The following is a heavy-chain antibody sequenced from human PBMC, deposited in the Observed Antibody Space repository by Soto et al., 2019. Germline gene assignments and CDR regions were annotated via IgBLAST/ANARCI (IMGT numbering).Heavy chain of an antibody. J-gene: IGHJ4*02. V-gene: IGHV3-23*05. CDR1: GFSFSDYS. D-gene: IGHD2-21*01. CDR3: TKDRVPDGIYSFDY. CDR2: IDLTGTMT. Sequence: AQVSESGGDLVQPGGSLRLSCAASGFSFSDYSMNWVRQAPGKGLEWVAFIDLTGTMTDYRESVKGRFTLSKDKSMKTVYLQMNNLRVEDAAIYYCTKDRVPDGIYSFDYWGQGALVIVSS.